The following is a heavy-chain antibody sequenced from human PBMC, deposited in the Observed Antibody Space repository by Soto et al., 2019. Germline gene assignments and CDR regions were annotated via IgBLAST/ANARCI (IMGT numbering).Heavy chain of an antibody. J-gene: IGHJ5*02. Sequence: VTLKESGPVLVKPTETLTLTCSVSGFSLTNPRMGVSWIRQPPGKALEWLAHIFSNDTKSYTSSMASRLTISRDTSKGQVVLSMTNMYHADAGTYYCARTGIPIRFEPWGQGTLVAVSS. CDR1: GFSLTNPRMG. CDR3: ARTGIPIRFEP. D-gene: IGHD2-2*02. V-gene: IGHV2-26*01. CDR2: IFSNDTK.